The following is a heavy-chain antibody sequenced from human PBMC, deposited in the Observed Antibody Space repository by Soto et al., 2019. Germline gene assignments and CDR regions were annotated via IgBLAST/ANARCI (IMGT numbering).Heavy chain of an antibody. J-gene: IGHJ2*01. Sequence: QVQLVQSGAEVKKPGSSVKVSCKASGGTFSSYAISWVRQAPGQGLEWMGGIIPIFGTANYAQKFQGRVTSTADESTSTAYMDLSSLRSEDTAVYYCARYVVVVTAIPRYFDLWGRGTLVTVSS. D-gene: IGHD2-21*02. V-gene: IGHV1-69*12. CDR2: IIPIFGTA. CDR1: GGTFSSYA. CDR3: ARYVVVVTAIPRYFDL.